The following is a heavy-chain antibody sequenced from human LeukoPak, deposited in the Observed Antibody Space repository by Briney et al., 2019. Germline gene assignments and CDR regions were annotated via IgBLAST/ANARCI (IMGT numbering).Heavy chain of an antibody. D-gene: IGHD2-15*01. Sequence: ASVKVSCKASGGTFSSYAISWVRQAPGQGLEWMGRIIPILGIANYAQKFQGRVTITADKSTSTAYTELSSLRSEDTAVYYCASECSGGSCYPYWGQGTLVTVSS. J-gene: IGHJ4*02. CDR1: GGTFSSYA. V-gene: IGHV1-69*04. CDR3: ASECSGGSCYPY. CDR2: IIPILGIA.